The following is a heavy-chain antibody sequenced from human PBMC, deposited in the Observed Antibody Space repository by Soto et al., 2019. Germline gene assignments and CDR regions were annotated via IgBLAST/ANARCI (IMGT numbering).Heavy chain of an antibody. CDR1: GYSIRSSSHY. Sequence: SETLSLTCTVSGYSIRSSSHYWAWNRQPPGKGLEWIGYFYFSGSTNYNPSLKSRVTISADTSKNQFSLKLNSVTAADTAVYYCARMNYYDTSGYPFDPWGQGTLVTVSS. CDR2: FYFSGST. V-gene: IGHV4-61*05. CDR3: ARMNYYDTSGYPFDP. D-gene: IGHD3-22*01. J-gene: IGHJ5*02.